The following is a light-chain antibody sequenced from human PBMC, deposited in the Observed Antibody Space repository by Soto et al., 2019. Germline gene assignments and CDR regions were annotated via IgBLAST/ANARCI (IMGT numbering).Light chain of an antibody. CDR1: GGDIGFYNY. V-gene: IGLV2-14*01. Sequence: SVLTXPASVSGPPGQSITISCTGTGGDIGFYNYVSWYQQHPGKAPKLLIYGVANRPSGASARFSGSKSGSTASLTISGLQAEDEADYYCCSYAHGSIYVFGTGTKVTVL. CDR3: CSYAHGSIYV. J-gene: IGLJ1*01. CDR2: GVA.